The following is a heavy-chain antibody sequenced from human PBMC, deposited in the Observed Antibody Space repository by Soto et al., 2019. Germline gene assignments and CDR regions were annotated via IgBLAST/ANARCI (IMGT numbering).Heavy chain of an antibody. V-gene: IGHV4-30-4*01. CDR1: GASISSGDYY. D-gene: IGHD2-21*02. CDR2: IYYHGHT. Sequence: SETMSLTCAVSGASISSGDYYWGWVRQPPGKGLEWIGYIYYHGHTYSNPSLKSRVTISLDTSEKQFSLRLNSVSAADTAIYYCVRGDSVVVTARFDSWGQGTLVTVSS. CDR3: VRGDSVVVTARFDS. J-gene: IGHJ4*02.